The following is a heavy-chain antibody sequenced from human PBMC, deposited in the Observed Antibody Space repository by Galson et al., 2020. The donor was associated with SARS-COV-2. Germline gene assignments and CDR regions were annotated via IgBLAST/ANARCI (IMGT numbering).Heavy chain of an antibody. Sequence: GESLKISCAASGFTFSSYAMHWVRQAPGKGLEWVAVISYDGSNKYYADSVKGRFTISRDNSKNTLYLQMNSLRAEDTAVYYCARELPVVAATPFDYWGQGTLVTVSS. CDR3: ARELPVVAATPFDY. CDR2: ISYDGSNK. CDR1: GFTFSSYA. J-gene: IGHJ4*02. V-gene: IGHV3-30*01. D-gene: IGHD2-15*01.